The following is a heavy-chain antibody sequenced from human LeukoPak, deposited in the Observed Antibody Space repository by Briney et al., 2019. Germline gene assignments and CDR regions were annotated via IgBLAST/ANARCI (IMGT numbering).Heavy chain of an antibody. J-gene: IGHJ4*02. CDR1: GGSISSYH. Sequence: SETLSLTCTVSGGSISSYHWSWIRQPAGKGLEWIGRIYTSGSTNYNPSLKSRATVSLDKSKNQFSLRLSSVTAADTAAYYCVRGGAVAGSFDYWGQGTLVTVSS. V-gene: IGHV4-4*07. CDR2: IYTSGST. D-gene: IGHD6-19*01. CDR3: VRGGAVAGSFDY.